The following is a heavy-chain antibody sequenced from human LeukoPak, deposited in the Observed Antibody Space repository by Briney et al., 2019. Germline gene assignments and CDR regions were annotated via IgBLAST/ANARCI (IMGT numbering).Heavy chain of an antibody. J-gene: IGHJ4*02. D-gene: IGHD6-13*01. CDR2: ISSSSSYI. CDR1: GFTFTSYA. V-gene: IGHV3-21*01. CDR3: ARLNSSSWYYFDY. Sequence: GGSLRLSCSASGFTFTSYAMSWVRQAPGKGLEWVSSISSSSSYIYYADSVKGRFTISRDNAKNSLYLQMNSLRAEDTAEYYCARLNSSSWYYFDYWGQGTLVTVSS.